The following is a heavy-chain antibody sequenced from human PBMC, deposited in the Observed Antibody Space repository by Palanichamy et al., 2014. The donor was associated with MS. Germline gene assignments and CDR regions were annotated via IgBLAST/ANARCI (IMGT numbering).Heavy chain of an antibody. D-gene: IGHD2-2*01. J-gene: IGHJ6*02. CDR1: GYTLTELS. CDR3: ATLGYCSSTTCYGRSSGAYHYYGMDV. Sequence: QVQLVQSGAEVKKPGASVKVSCKVSGYTLTELSLHWVRLAPGKGLEWMGGFHPEDGETIYAQKFQGRVIMTEDTSTDTAYMELSSLRSEDTAVYYCATLGYCSSTTCYGRSSGAYHYYGMDVWGQGTTVTVSS. V-gene: IGHV1-24*01. CDR2: FHPEDGET.